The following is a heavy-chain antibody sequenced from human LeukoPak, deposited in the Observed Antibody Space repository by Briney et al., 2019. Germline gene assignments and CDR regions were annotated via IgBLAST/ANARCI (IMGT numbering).Heavy chain of an antibody. CDR3: ARGYYYYGMDV. CDR2: IYHSGST. V-gene: IGHV4-30-2*01. Sequence: NPSETLSLTCAVSGGSVSSGGYSWSWIRQPPGKGLEWIGYIYHSGSTYYNPSLKSRVTISVDRSKNQFSLKLSSVTAADTAVYYCARGYYYYGMDVWGQGTTVTVSS. J-gene: IGHJ6*02. CDR1: GGSVSSGGYS.